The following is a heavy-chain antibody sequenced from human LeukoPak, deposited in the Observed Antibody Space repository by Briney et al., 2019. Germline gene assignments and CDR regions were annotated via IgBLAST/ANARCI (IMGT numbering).Heavy chain of an antibody. V-gene: IGHV4-61*01. CDR3: ARHVGIAAASAGFDY. Sequence: SETLSLTCTVSGGSISSGSYYWSWIRQPPGKGLEWIGYIYYSGSTNYNPSLKSRVTISVDTSKNQFSLKLSSVTAADTAVYYCARHVGIAAASAGFDYWGQGTLVTVSS. J-gene: IGHJ4*02. D-gene: IGHD6-13*01. CDR1: GGSISSGSYY. CDR2: IYYSGST.